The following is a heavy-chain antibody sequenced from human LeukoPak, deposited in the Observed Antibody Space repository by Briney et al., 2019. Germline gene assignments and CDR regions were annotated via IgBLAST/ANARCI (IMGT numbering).Heavy chain of an antibody. Sequence: PSETLSLTCGLPGGSTTNTNYWTWFRQPPGKGLEWIGEVNLQGSTNYNPSLMGRVAIAVDTSENHISLQLTSVTAADTAVYYCAREGGPYRPLDYSGQGTLVTVSS. CDR2: VNLQGST. CDR1: GGSTTNTNY. V-gene: IGHV4-4*02. J-gene: IGHJ4*02. D-gene: IGHD6-6*01. CDR3: AREGGPYRPLDY.